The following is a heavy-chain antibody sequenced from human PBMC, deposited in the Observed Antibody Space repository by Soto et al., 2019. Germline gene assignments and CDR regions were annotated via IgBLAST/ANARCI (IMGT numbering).Heavy chain of an antibody. CDR1: GYSFTSYG. V-gene: IGHV1-18*01. Sequence: QVQLVQSGAEVKKPGASVKVSCKASGYSFTSYGISWVRQAPGQGLEWMVWISAYNGKTKNAQKLQGRVTMTTDTSPSTAYMELRSLRSDDTAVYYCARGGYCSGGSFYSTDYYYGMDVWGQVTTVTVSS. J-gene: IGHJ6*02. CDR2: ISAYNGKT. CDR3: ARGGYCSGGSFYSTDYYYGMDV. D-gene: IGHD2-15*01.